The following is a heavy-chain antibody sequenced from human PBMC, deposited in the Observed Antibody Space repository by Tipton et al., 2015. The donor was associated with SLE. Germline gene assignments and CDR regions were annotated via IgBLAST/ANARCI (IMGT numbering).Heavy chain of an antibody. J-gene: IGHJ4*02. CDR3: ARELEDGFNFDKFDY. Sequence: SLRLSCAASGFTFRNYAMTWVRQAPGKGLEWVSAISSIGGSTYYSDAVKGRFTIPRDNSKNTMYLQMNSLRGEDTATYYCARELEDGFNFDKFDYWGQGTLVIVSS. CDR2: ISSIGGST. V-gene: IGHV3-23*01. D-gene: IGHD5-24*01. CDR1: GFTFRNYA.